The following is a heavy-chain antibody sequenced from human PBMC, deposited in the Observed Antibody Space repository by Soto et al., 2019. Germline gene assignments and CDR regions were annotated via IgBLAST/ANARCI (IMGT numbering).Heavy chain of an antibody. CDR1: GKTVGTYG. Sequence: QVQLMQSGTEVAKPGASVKVSCKTSGKTVGTYGLSWVRQAPGQGLEWMGWIVGDSGATIYAQKFQGRVTMYTDTSTNTAYMELRSLTSDDSALYYCARVAGYGSGSRCFDTWGQGTLVSVSS. D-gene: IGHD3-10*01. CDR2: IVGDSGAT. CDR3: ARVAGYGSGSRCFDT. J-gene: IGHJ4*02. V-gene: IGHV1-18*01.